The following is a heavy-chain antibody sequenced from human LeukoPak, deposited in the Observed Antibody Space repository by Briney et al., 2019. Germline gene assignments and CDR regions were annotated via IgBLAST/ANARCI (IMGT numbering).Heavy chain of an antibody. CDR3: ARRPYYYDSSGYNARSQYFQH. D-gene: IGHD3-22*01. Sequence: GSLRLSCAVPGFTFSSHAMSWVRQAPGKGLEWIGEINHSGSTNYNPSLKSRVTISVDTSKNQFSLKLSSVTAADTAVYYCARRPYYYDSSGYNARSQYFQHWGQGTLVTVSS. J-gene: IGHJ1*01. CDR2: INHSGST. CDR1: GFTFSSHA. V-gene: IGHV4-34*01.